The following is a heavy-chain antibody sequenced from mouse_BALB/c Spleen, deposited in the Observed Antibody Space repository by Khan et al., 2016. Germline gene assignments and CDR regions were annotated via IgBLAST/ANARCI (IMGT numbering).Heavy chain of an antibody. J-gene: IGHJ3*01. V-gene: IGHV3-2*02. Sequence: EVKLLESGPGLVKPSQSLSLTCSVTGYSITSDYAWNLPRQFPGSKLEWMGYITYSGSTSYNPSLKSRISITRDTSKNQFFLQLNSLTTEDTATYYCARDYYGSSFFDYWGQGTLVTGSA. CDR2: ITYSGST. CDR3: ARDYYGSSFFDY. D-gene: IGHD1-1*01. CDR1: GYSITSDYA.